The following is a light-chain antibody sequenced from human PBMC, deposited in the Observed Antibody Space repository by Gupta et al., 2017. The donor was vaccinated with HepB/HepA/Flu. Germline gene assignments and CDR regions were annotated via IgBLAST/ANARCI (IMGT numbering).Light chain of an antibody. CDR1: ESVGSRS. CDR2: AAS. J-gene: IGKJ2*01. Sequence: ELVLTQSPGTLSLSPGERATLSCRASESVGSRSFTWYQQKPGQAPRLLIYAASSRATGIPDRFSGSESGTDFTLTISRLEPEDFAVYYCQQYGSSRYTFGQGTKVEMK. V-gene: IGKV3-20*01. CDR3: QQYGSSRYT.